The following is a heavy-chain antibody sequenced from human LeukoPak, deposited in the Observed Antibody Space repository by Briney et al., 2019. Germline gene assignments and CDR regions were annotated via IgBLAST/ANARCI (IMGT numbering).Heavy chain of an antibody. CDR3: AKYGSGQLWLLGWYFDF. J-gene: IGHJ2*01. Sequence: PGGSLRLSCAASGYTFYNYAVTWVRQAPGKGLEWVSSISHDGASTHYADSVKGRFTIPRDNSKNTVFLQMNSLRAEDTAVYFCAKYGSGQLWLLGWYFDFWGRGTLVSVSS. CDR2: ISHDGAST. CDR1: GYTFYNYA. V-gene: IGHV3-23*01. D-gene: IGHD3-16*01.